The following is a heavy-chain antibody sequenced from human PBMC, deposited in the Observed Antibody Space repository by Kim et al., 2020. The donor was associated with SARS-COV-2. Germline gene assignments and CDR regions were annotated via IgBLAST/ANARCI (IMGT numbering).Heavy chain of an antibody. Sequence: RKSRVTISVDTSKNQFSLKLSSVTDADTAVYYCARSGYYYDSSGYYYDDYWGQGTLVTVSS. CDR3: ARSGYYYDSSGYYYDDY. D-gene: IGHD3-22*01. J-gene: IGHJ4*02. V-gene: IGHV4-59*01.